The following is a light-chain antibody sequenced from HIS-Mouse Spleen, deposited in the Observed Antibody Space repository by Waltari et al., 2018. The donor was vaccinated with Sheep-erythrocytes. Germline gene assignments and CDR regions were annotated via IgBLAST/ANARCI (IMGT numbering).Light chain of an antibody. J-gene: IGLJ1*01. CDR3: CSYAGSYNYV. CDR2: DVS. CDR1: SSDVGGYNY. Sequence: QSALTQPRSGSGSPGQSVTISCTGTSSDVGGYNYVSWYQQHPGKAPKLMIYDVSKRPTGVPDRFSVSTSGNTASLTISGLQAEDEADYYCCSYAGSYNYVFGTGTKVTVL. V-gene: IGLV2-11*01.